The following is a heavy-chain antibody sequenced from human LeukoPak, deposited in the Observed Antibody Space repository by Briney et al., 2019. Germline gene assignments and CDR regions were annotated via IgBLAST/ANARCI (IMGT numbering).Heavy chain of an antibody. V-gene: IGHV4-39*07. Sequence: SETLSLTCTVSGGSISSSSYYWGWIRQPPGKGLEWIGSIYYSGSTYYNPSLKSRVTISVDRSKNQFSLKLSSVTAADTAVYYCARVMRGSGSSGAFDIWGQGTMVTVSS. CDR1: GGSISSSSYY. CDR2: IYYSGST. J-gene: IGHJ3*02. CDR3: ARVMRGSGSSGAFDI. D-gene: IGHD3-10*01.